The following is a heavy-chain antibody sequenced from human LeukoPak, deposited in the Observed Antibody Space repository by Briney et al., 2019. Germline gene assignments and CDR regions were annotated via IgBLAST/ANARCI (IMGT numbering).Heavy chain of an antibody. V-gene: IGHV1-18*01. CDR2: ISAYNGNT. J-gene: IGHJ4*02. CDR3: ARLTDYYDSSGYDY. D-gene: IGHD3-22*01. CDR1: GYTFTSYG. Sequence: ASVKVSCKASGYTFTSYGISWVRQAPGQGLEWMGWISAYNGNTNYAQKLQGRVTMTTDTSTSTAYMELRSLRSDDTAVYYCARLTDYYDSSGYDYWGQGTLVTVSS.